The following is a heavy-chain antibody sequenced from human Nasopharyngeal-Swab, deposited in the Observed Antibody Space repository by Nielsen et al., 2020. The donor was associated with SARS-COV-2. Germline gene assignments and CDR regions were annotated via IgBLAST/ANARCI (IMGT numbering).Heavy chain of an antibody. CDR3: ARSPEVTTLRHFDY. Sequence: SETLSLTCTVSGGSVSSSNYFWGWIRQPPGKGLEWIASISYSGTTYYKPSLKSRVIISVDTSRNRLSLKLTSVTAADTAVYYCARSPEVTTLRHFDYWGQGTLVTVSS. CDR1: GGSVSSSNYF. J-gene: IGHJ4*02. CDR2: ISYSGTT. V-gene: IGHV4-39*01. D-gene: IGHD2/OR15-2a*01.